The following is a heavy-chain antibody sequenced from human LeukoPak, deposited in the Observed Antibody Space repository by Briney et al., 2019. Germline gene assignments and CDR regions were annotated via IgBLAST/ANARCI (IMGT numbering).Heavy chain of an antibody. J-gene: IGHJ4*02. CDR1: GFTFNSYW. D-gene: IGHD1-26*01. Sequence: PGGSLRLSCAASGFTFNSYWMNWVRQAPGKGLEWVSSISSSSSYIYYADSVKGRFTISRDNAKNSLYLQMNSLRAEDTAVYYCARGGPYSGSYHTFDYWGQGTLVTVSS. CDR3: ARGGPYSGSYHTFDY. V-gene: IGHV3-21*01. CDR2: ISSSSSYI.